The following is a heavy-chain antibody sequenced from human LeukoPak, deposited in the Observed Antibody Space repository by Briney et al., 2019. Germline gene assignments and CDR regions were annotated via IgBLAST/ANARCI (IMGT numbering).Heavy chain of an antibody. CDR1: GYRFTSYW. J-gene: IGHJ3*02. Sequence: GESLKISCKGSGYRFTSYWIGWVRQMPGKGLEWMGIIYPGDSDTRYSPSFQGQVTISADKSISTAYLQWSSLKASDTAMYYCASGLYSGSYHDAFDIWGQGTMVTVSS. CDR3: ASGLYSGSYHDAFDI. D-gene: IGHD1-26*01. V-gene: IGHV5-51*01. CDR2: IYPGDSDT.